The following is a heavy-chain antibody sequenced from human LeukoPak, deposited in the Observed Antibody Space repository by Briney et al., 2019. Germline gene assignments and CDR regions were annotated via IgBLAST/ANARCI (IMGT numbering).Heavy chain of an antibody. CDR2: INPNSGGT. CDR1: GYTFSGYY. D-gene: IGHD3-10*01. V-gene: IGHV1-2*02. J-gene: IGHJ4*02. Sequence: GASVKVSCKASGYTFSGYYMHRVRQAPGQGLEWMGWINPNSGGTNYAQKFQGRVTMTRDTSISTAYMELSRLRSDDTAVYYCASGITMVRGANGEYGGQGTLVTVSS. CDR3: ASGITMVRGANGEY.